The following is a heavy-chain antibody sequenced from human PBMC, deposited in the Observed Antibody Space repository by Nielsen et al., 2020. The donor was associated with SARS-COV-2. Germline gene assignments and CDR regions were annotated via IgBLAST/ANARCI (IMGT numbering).Heavy chain of an antibody. CDR1: GYTFTSYD. Sequence: ASVKVSCKASGYTFTSYDINWVRQATGQGLEWMGWMNPNSGDTGYAQKFQGRVTMTRNTSISTAYMELNSLRSEDTAVYYCARERKDSSGWYGWFDPWGQGTLVTVSS. V-gene: IGHV1-8*01. D-gene: IGHD6-19*01. CDR2: MNPNSGDT. J-gene: IGHJ5*02. CDR3: ARERKDSSGWYGWFDP.